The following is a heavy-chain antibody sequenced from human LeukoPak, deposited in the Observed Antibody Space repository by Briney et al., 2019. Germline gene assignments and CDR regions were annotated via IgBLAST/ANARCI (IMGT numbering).Heavy chain of an antibody. V-gene: IGHV4-4*09. J-gene: IGHJ4*02. CDR1: SGSMTNSC. CDR3: TREGYDRSGYFLDF. D-gene: IGHD3-22*01. Sequence: SETLSLTCTVLSGSMTNSCWSWFRQAPGKGLEWLGFIYPHGRAEYNPSLKSRVAFSVDKSKMRASVSLSSVTASDTAVYYCTREGYDRSGYFLDFWGQGTLVTVSS. CDR2: IYPHGRA.